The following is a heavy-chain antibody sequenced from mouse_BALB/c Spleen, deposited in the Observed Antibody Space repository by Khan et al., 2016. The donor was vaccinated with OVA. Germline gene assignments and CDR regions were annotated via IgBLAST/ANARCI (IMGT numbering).Heavy chain of an antibody. Sequence: QVQLKESGPGLVAPSQSLSITCTVSEFSLTGYGVNWVRQPPGKGLEWLGMIWGDGSTDYNSALKSRLSISKDNSKSQVFLKMNSLHTDDTARYYCAREIYYDYAYYYAMDYWGQGTSVTVSS. CDR3: AREIYYDYAYYYAMDY. CDR2: IWGDGST. J-gene: IGHJ4*01. CDR1: EFSLTGYG. V-gene: IGHV2-6-7*01. D-gene: IGHD2-4*01.